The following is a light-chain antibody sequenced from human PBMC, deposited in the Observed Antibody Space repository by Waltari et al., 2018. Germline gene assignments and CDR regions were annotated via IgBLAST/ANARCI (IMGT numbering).Light chain of an antibody. Sequence: EMVMTQSPATLSVSPWERATLSCRASESIDTNLAWYQQKPGQTPRLLIYGASTRATGIPASCSGSGSGTEVSLTISSRQSEDSAVYYCQQYNNWPPYTFGQGTKLEIK. V-gene: IGKV3-15*01. CDR3: QQYNNWPPYT. CDR2: GAS. J-gene: IGKJ2*01. CDR1: ESIDTN.